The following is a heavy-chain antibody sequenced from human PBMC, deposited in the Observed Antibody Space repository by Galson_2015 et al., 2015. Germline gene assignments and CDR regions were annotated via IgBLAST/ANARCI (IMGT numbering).Heavy chain of an antibody. Sequence: SLRLSCAVSEITFSRDAMTWVRQVPEKGLEWVSAISGRGRVTYYADSVKGRFTISRDNSKNTLYLQMTSLRGEDTAVYYCAKGPGTWGFPLYHWGQGTLVTVSS. D-gene: IGHD7-27*01. CDR2: ISGRGRVT. CDR1: EITFSRDA. V-gene: IGHV3-23*01. J-gene: IGHJ5*02. CDR3: AKGPGTWGFPLYH.